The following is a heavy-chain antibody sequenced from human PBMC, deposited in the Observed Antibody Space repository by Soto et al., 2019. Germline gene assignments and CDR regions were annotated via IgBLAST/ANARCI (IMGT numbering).Heavy chain of an antibody. Sequence: GASVKVSCTASGYTFTSYGISWVRQAPGQGLEWMGWISAYNGNTNYAQKLQGRVTMTTDTSTSTAYMELRSLRSDDTAVYYCARDQSYDYVWGSYRPPAIDYWGQGTLVTVSS. D-gene: IGHD3-16*02. J-gene: IGHJ4*02. CDR3: ARDQSYDYVWGSYRPPAIDY. CDR2: ISAYNGNT. V-gene: IGHV1-18*01. CDR1: GYTFTSYG.